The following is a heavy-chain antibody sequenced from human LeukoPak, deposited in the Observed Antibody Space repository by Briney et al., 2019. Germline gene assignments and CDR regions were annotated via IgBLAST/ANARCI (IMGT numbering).Heavy chain of an antibody. Sequence: GGSLRLSCAASGFTFSSYGMHWVRQAPGKGLEWVAFIRYDGSNKYYADSVKGRFTISRDNSKNTLYLQMNSLRAEDTAVYFCATDPATVGVTTRDYWGQGTPVTVSS. CDR3: ATDPATVGVTTRDY. CDR2: IRYDGSNK. J-gene: IGHJ4*02. V-gene: IGHV3-30*02. CDR1: GFTFSSYG. D-gene: IGHD1-26*01.